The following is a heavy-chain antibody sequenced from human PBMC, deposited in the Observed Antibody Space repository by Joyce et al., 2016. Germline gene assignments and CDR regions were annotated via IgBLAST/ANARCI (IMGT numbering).Heavy chain of an antibody. V-gene: IGHV3-21*01. CDR1: GFIFSRYT. CDR3: VPNYYNDMDV. CDR2: ISISSNYK. J-gene: IGHJ6*02. Sequence: EVHMVESGGGLVKPGGSLRLSCAASGFIFSRYTMMWVRQAQGKGLEGVSSISISSNYKNYADSVKGRFTISRDNANNSVYLQMNSLRAEDTAVYYCVPNYYNDMDVWGHGTTVTVSS.